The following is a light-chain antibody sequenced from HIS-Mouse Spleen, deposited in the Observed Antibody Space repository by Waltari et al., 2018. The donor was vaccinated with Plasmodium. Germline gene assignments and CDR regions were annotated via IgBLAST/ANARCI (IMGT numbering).Light chain of an antibody. CDR1: SSDVGGYNY. J-gene: IGLJ2*01. V-gene: IGLV2-14*03. CDR3: SSYTSSSTLDVV. Sequence: QSALTQPASVSGSPGQSITISCTGTSSDVGGYNYVSWYQQHPGKAPKLMIYGVSNRPSGVSNRVSGSKSGNTASLTISGLQSEDEADYYCSSYTSSSTLDVVFGGGTKLTVL. CDR2: GVS.